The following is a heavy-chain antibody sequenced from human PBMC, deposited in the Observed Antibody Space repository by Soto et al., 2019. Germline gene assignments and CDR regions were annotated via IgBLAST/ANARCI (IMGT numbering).Heavy chain of an antibody. Sequence: GASVKVSCKASGYTFTSYGISWVRQAPGQGLEWMGWISAYNGNTNYAQKLQGRVTMTTDTSTSTAYMELRSLRSDDTAVYYCARESFPRSGSRMLTKTYDYIWGSPGDAFDIWGQGTMVTVSS. V-gene: IGHV1-18*01. CDR3: ARESFPRSGSRMLTKTYDYIWGSPGDAFDI. CDR1: GYTFTSYG. D-gene: IGHD3-16*01. J-gene: IGHJ3*02. CDR2: ISAYNGNT.